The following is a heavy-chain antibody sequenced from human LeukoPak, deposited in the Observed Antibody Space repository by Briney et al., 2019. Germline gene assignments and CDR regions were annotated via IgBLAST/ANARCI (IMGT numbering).Heavy chain of an antibody. Sequence: PSETLSLTCTVSGGSISSYYWSWIRQPAGKGLEWIGRIYTTGSTNYNPSLKSRVTMSVDTSKNQFSLKLSSVTAADTAVYYCARGGILARPDYYYYMDVWGKGTTVTVSS. CDR3: ARGGILARPDYYYYMDV. V-gene: IGHV4-4*07. CDR1: GGSISSYY. CDR2: IYTTGST. D-gene: IGHD6-6*01. J-gene: IGHJ6*03.